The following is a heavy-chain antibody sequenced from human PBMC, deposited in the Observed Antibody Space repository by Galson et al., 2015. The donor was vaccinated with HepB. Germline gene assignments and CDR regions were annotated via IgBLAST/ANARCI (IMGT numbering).Heavy chain of an antibody. V-gene: IGHV3-53*01. CDR3: ARASSGYYNPDY. Sequence: SLRLSCAASGFTVSSNYMSWVRQAPGKGLEWVSVIYSGGYTHYADSVKGRFTISRDNSKNTLYLQMNSLRAEDTAVYYCARASSGYYNPDYWGQGTLVTVSS. CDR2: IYSGGYT. D-gene: IGHD3-22*01. J-gene: IGHJ4*02. CDR1: GFTVSSNY.